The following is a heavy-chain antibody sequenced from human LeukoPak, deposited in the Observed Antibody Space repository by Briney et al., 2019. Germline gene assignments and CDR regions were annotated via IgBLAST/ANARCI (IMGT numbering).Heavy chain of an antibody. D-gene: IGHD3-22*01. CDR1: GFTFSSYA. Sequence: PGGSLRLSCAASGFTFSSYAMHWVRQAPGQGLEWVGRIKSKTNGGTTDYAAPVKGRFTISRDDSKNTLFLQMNSLKTEGTAVYYCNTWTRDSSGYFSDYWGQGTLVTVSS. CDR2: IKSKTNGGTT. CDR3: NTWTRDSSGYFSDY. V-gene: IGHV3-15*01. J-gene: IGHJ4*02.